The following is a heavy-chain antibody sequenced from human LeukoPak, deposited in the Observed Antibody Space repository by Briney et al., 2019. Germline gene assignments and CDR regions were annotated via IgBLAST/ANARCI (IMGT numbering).Heavy chain of an antibody. CDR2: INSDGSST. V-gene: IGHV3-74*01. J-gene: IGHJ4*02. D-gene: IGHD6-13*01. CDR3: ATDTGYSSSWYEGYYFDY. CDR1: GFTFSSYW. Sequence: GGSLRLSCAASGFTFSSYWMHWVRQAPGKWLVWVSRINSDGSSTSYADSVKGRFTISRDNAKNTLYLQMNSLRAEDTAVYYCATDTGYSSSWYEGYYFDYWGQGTLVTVSS.